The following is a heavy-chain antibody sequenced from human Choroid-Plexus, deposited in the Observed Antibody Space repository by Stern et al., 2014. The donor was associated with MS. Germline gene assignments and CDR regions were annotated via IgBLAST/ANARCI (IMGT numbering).Heavy chain of an antibody. CDR3: ARDRHWLTYYFDY. CDR2: ISYDGTTK. Sequence: VQLVQSGGGVVQPGRPLRLSCIGSGFIFSSFGMHWVRQAPGKGLEWAAFISYDGTTKDYAVSVKGRFTISRDNSNNTLWMQMSSLRPEDTAVYYCARDRHWLTYYFDYWGQGSLVTVSS. D-gene: IGHD3-9*01. CDR1: GFIFSSFG. J-gene: IGHJ4*02. V-gene: IGHV3-30*03.